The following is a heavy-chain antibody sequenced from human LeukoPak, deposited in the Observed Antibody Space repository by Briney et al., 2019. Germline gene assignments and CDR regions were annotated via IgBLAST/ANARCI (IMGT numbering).Heavy chain of an antibody. D-gene: IGHD4-11*01. CDR3: ARDSKDYSNDPGLESYYFDY. CDR2: ISYDGSNK. V-gene: IGHV3-30*01. CDR1: GFTFSSYA. J-gene: IGHJ4*02. Sequence: GSLLLSCAASGFTFSSYAMHWVRRAPGKGLGWGEVISYDGSNKYYADSVKGRFTISRDNSKNTLYLQMNSLRAEDTAVYYCARDSKDYSNDPGLESYYFDYWGQGTLVTVSS.